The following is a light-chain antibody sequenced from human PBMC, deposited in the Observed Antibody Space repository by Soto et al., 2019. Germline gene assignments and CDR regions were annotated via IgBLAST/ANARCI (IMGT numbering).Light chain of an antibody. CDR3: QQRSNWPQT. CDR2: TGS. J-gene: IGKJ1*01. V-gene: IGKV1-12*01. CDR1: QGIKNW. Sequence: DIQMTQSPSYVSASVGDRVTITCRASQGIKNWLAWYQQKPGKAPNLLIYTGSSLQSGVPSRFSGSGSGTDFTLTINSLQPEDFAVYYCQQRSNWPQTFGQGTKV.